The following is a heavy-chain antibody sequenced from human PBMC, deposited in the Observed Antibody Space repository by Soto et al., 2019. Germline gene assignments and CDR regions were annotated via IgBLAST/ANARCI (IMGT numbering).Heavy chain of an antibody. CDR1: GYPFTTYF. Sequence: GASVKVSCKASGYPFTTYFMNWVRQPPGHGLQWMGRINPIGAGTKYAQGFQGRVTMTRDTSTNTVHLELRSLTSDDTAVYYCAGSTSSDFRGGMDDWGQGTTVTVSS. J-gene: IGHJ6*02. CDR2: INPIGAGT. CDR3: AGSTSSDFRGGMDD. V-gene: IGHV1-46*01.